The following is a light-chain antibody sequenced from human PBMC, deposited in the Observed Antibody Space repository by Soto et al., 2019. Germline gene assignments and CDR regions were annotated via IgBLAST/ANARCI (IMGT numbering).Light chain of an antibody. CDR2: GAS. Sequence: EIVMTQSPATLSVSPGERATLFCRASKSVSSHLAWYKQRPGKAPRLLISGASTRATGIPARFSGSGAGTEVTLTISSLQPEDFAVYYCQQYKYWPPSFGPGTRLEIK. J-gene: IGKJ5*01. CDR3: QQYKYWPPS. CDR1: KSVSSH. V-gene: IGKV3-15*01.